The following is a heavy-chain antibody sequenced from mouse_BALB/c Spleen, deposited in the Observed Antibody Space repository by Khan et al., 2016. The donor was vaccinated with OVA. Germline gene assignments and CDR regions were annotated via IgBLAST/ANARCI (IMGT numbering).Heavy chain of an antibody. J-gene: IGHJ3*01. Sequence: VQLQQSGAELVKPGASVKLSCTASGFNIKDSYMHWVKQRPEQGLEWIGRIDPANGYSQYDPKFQGKATITADTSSNTAYLQLRSLTSTDTAFDYCVRSPGSSRYWGQGTLVTVSA. V-gene: IGHV14-3*02. CDR1: GFNIKDSY. D-gene: IGHD1-1*01. CDR3: VRSPGSSRY. CDR2: IDPANGYS.